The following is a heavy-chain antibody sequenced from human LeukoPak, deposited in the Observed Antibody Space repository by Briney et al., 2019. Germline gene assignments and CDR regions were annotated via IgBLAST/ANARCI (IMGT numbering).Heavy chain of an antibody. J-gene: IGHJ4*02. D-gene: IGHD3-9*01. V-gene: IGHV3-30-3*02. CDR2: ITYDGYKE. Sequence: GTSLRLSCAASGFTLNSYAMHWVRQAPGMGLEWVAVITYDGYKEFYADSVKGRFTISRDNSKNTLFVQMSSLRAEDTAVYYCAKMGEGDYDILTDYWGQGTLVTVSS. CDR1: GFTLNSYA. CDR3: AKMGEGDYDILTDY.